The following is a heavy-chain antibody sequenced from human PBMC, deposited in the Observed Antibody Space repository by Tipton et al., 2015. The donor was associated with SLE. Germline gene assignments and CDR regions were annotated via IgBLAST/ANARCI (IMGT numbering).Heavy chain of an antibody. D-gene: IGHD1-14*01. CDR2: ISGSGGST. J-gene: IGHJ6*02. CDR3: AKGVRNYYYGMDV. Sequence: GSLRLSCAASGFTFSSYWMSWVRQAPGKGLEWVSAISGSGGSTYYADSVKGRFTISRDNSKNTLYLQMNSLRAEDTAVYYCAKGVRNYYYGMDVWGQGTTVTVSS. V-gene: IGHV3-23*01. CDR1: GFTFSSYW.